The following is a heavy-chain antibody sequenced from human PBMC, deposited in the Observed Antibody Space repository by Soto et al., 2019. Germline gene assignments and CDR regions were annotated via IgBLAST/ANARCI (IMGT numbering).Heavy chain of an antibody. Sequence: QVRLVQSGAEVKKPGSSVKVSCKASGGTFSSYAISWVRQAPGQGLEWMGGIIPIFGTANYAQKFQGRVTITADESTSTAYMELSSLRSEDTAVYYCARVRRRYYDILTGYPSAFGYWGQGTLVTVSS. CDR1: GGTFSSYA. CDR2: IIPIFGTA. V-gene: IGHV1-69*01. CDR3: ARVRRRYYDILTGYPSAFGY. J-gene: IGHJ4*02. D-gene: IGHD3-9*01.